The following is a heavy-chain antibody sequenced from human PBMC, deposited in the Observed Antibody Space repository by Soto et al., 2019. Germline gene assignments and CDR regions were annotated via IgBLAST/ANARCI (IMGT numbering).Heavy chain of an antibody. J-gene: IGHJ4*02. CDR2: ISYDGSKR. Sequence: QVLLVESGGGVVRPGWSLRLYCAASGFTFSSYGLHWVRQAPGKGLEWVAVISYDGSKRFYGDSVKGRFTSYRDNSKDILYLQINSLRAEDTAVYYCAIPVTLVRGVTLDYWGQGTLVTVSA. CDR1: GFTFSSYG. V-gene: IGHV3-30*03. CDR3: AIPVTLVRGVTLDY. D-gene: IGHD3-10*01.